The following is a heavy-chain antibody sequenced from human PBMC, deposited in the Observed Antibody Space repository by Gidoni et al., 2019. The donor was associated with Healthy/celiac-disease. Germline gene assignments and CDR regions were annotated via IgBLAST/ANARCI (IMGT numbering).Heavy chain of an antibody. CDR2: ISSSSSYT. J-gene: IGHJ4*02. CDR3: ARDVSFRGSGSWYSN. CDR1: GFTFSDYY. V-gene: IGHV3-11*06. D-gene: IGHD6-13*01. Sequence: QVQLVESGVGLVKPGGSLRLSCAASGFTFSDYYMSWIRQAPGKGLEWVSYISSSSSYTNYADSVKGRFTISRDNAKNSLYLQMNSLRAEDTAVYYCARDVSFRGSGSWYSNWGQGTLVTVSS.